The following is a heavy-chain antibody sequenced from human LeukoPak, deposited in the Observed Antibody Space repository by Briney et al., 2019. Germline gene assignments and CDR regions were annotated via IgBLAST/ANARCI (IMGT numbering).Heavy chain of an antibody. Sequence: GRSLRLSCAASGLTFSSYGMHWVRQAPGKGLEWVAIIWYDGSNTDYADSVKGRFTISRDNSKDTLYLQMNSLRAEDTAVYYCAKARNLYYYDSSGYPDDYWGQGTLVTVSS. J-gene: IGHJ4*02. CDR2: IWYDGSNT. V-gene: IGHV3-33*06. CDR3: AKARNLYYYDSSGYPDDY. D-gene: IGHD3-22*01. CDR1: GLTFSSYG.